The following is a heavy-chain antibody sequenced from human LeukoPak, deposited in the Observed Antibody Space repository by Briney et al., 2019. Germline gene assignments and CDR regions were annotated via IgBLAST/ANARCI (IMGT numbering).Heavy chain of an antibody. V-gene: IGHV3-30*04. CDR2: ISYDGSNK. Sequence: PGRSLRLSCAASGFTFSSYAMHWVRQAPGKGLEWVAVISYDGSNKYYADSVKGRFTISRDNSKNTLYLQMNSLRAEDTAVYYCAKDWGGAYYYDSSGNFDYWGQGTLVTVSS. D-gene: IGHD3-22*01. J-gene: IGHJ4*02. CDR3: AKDWGGAYYYDSSGNFDY. CDR1: GFTFSSYA.